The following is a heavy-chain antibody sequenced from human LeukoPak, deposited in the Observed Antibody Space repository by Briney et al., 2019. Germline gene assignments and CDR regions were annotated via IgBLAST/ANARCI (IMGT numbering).Heavy chain of an antibody. CDR3: ARGLYGSGKYYFDY. CDR1: GFTLSHYS. Sequence: PGGSLRLSCAASGFTLSHYSINWVRQAPGKGLEWVSYISSSSSTLYYADSVKGRFTISRDNAKNSLYLQMNSLRAEDTAVYYCARGLYGSGKYYFDYWGQGTLVTVSS. J-gene: IGHJ4*02. CDR2: ISSSSSTL. D-gene: IGHD3-10*01. V-gene: IGHV3-48*01.